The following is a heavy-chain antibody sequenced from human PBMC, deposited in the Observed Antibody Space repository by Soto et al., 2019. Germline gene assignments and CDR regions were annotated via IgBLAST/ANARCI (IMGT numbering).Heavy chain of an antibody. Sequence: ASETLSLTCAVYGGSFSCYYWIWIRQPPGKGLEWIGEINHSGSTNYNPSLKSRVTISVDTSKNQFSLKLSSVTAADTAVYYCARATMYYYGSGSYYYNYYYYGMDVWGQGTTVTVSS. D-gene: IGHD3-10*01. J-gene: IGHJ6*02. CDR2: INHSGST. CDR1: GGSFSCYY. V-gene: IGHV4-34*01. CDR3: ARATMYYYGSGSYYYNYYYYGMDV.